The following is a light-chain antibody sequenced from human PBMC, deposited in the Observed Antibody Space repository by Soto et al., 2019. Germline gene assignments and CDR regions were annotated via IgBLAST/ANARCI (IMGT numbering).Light chain of an antibody. J-gene: IGKJ2*01. V-gene: IGKV3-20*01. Sequence: EIVLTQSPGTLSLSPGERATLSCRTSSSLTSTYLAWYQQKPGQAPRLLIYAASSRATGIPDRFSGSGSGTDFTLTISRLDSEDFAVYYCQQFGSSPYTFGQGTKLEIK. CDR3: QQFGSSPYT. CDR2: AAS. CDR1: SSLTSTY.